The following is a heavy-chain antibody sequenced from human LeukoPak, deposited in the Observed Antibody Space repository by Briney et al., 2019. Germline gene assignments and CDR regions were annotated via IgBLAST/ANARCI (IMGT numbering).Heavy chain of an antibody. Sequence: ASVKVSCKASGYTFTSYGISWVRQAPGQGLEWMGWISAYNGNTNYAQKLQGRVTMTTDTSTSTAYMELSSLRSEDTAVYYCARGSLWELLNWFDPWGQGTLVTVSS. CDR3: ARGSLWELLNWFDP. V-gene: IGHV1-18*01. D-gene: IGHD1-26*01. CDR1: GYTFTSYG. J-gene: IGHJ5*02. CDR2: ISAYNGNT.